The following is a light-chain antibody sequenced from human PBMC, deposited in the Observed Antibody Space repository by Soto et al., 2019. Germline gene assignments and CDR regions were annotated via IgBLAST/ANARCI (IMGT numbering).Light chain of an antibody. V-gene: IGKV3-20*01. J-gene: IGKJ5*01. CDR1: QRVISSY. Sequence: VVLTQSPGTLSLSPGEVATLSWRASQRVISSYLAWYQQKPGQAPRLLIYGASKRATGIPDRFSGSGSGTDFALTISRLEPEDFAVYYCQQYVTAPWTFGQGTRREIK. CDR2: GAS. CDR3: QQYVTAPWT.